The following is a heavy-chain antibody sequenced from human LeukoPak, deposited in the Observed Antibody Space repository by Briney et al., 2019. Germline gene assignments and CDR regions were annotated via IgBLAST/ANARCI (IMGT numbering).Heavy chain of an antibody. D-gene: IGHD3-10*01. J-gene: IGHJ4*02. CDR3: ARSYNRVVLLYY. V-gene: IGHV4-59*08. CDR1: GXSISSYY. CDR2: IYYSGST. Sequence: SETLSLTCSVSGXSISSYYWSWIRQPPGKGLEWIGYIYYSGSTNYNPSLKSRVTISVDTSKNQFSLKLTSVTAADTAVYYCARSYNRVVLLYYWGQGTLVTVSS.